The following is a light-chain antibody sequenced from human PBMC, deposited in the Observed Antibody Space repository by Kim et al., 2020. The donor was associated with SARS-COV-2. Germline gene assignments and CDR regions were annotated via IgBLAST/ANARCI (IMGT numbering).Light chain of an antibody. Sequence: ELTQPPSASGTPGQRVTISCSGSSSNIGSNYVYWYQQLPGTAPKLLIYSNNQRPSGVPDRFSGSKSGTSASLAISGLQSEDEADYYCAAWDDSLSGWVFGGGTQLTVL. CDR2: SNN. J-gene: IGLJ3*02. CDR3: AAWDDSLSGWV. V-gene: IGLV1-47*02. CDR1: SSNIGSNY.